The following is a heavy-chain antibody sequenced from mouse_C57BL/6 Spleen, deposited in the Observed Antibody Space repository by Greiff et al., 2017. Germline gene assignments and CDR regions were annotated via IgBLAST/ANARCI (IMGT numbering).Heavy chain of an antibody. CDR1: VYTFTSYW. D-gene: IGHD4-1*01. CDR3: ARSPGTGWFAY. V-gene: IGHV1-50*01. CDR2: LDPSDSYT. J-gene: IGHJ3*01. Sequence: VQLQQPGAELVKPGASVKLSCKASVYTFTSYWMQWVKQRPGQGLEWIGELDPSDSYTNYNPKFKGKATLTVDTSSSTAYMQLSSLTSEDSAVYYCARSPGTGWFAYWGQGTLVTVSA.